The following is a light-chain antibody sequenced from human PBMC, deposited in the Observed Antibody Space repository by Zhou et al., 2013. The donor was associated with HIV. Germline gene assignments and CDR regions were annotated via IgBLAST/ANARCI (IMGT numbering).Light chain of an antibody. Sequence: EIVLTQSPGTLSLSPGERATLSCRASQSVRSNYLAWYQQKPGQAPRLLIYDASSRAAGIPDRFSGSGSGTDFTLTISRLEPGDFAVYYCQQYGSSPPNTFGQGTKVEIK. CDR1: QSVRSNY. CDR3: QQYGSSPPNT. J-gene: IGKJ2*01. CDR2: DAS. V-gene: IGKV3-20*01.